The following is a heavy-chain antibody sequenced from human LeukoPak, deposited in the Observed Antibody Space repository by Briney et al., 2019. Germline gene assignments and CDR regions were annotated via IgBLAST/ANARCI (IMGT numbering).Heavy chain of an antibody. CDR3: ARHSRYFDTEY. Sequence: SETLSLTCTVSGDSISSSNYYWGWIRQPPGKGLEWIGSIYYSGSTYYKSSLKSRVTISVDTSKRQIFLNLSSVTAADTAVYYCARHSRYFDTEYWGQGTLVTVSS. CDR1: GDSISSSNYY. CDR2: IYYSGST. V-gene: IGHV4-39*01. J-gene: IGHJ4*02. D-gene: IGHD2/OR15-2a*01.